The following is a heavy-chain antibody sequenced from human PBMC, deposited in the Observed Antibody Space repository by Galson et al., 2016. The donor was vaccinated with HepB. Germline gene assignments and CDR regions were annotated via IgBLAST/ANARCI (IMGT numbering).Heavy chain of an antibody. J-gene: IGHJ4*02. CDR1: GFTFTDFY. CDR2: VSRRGKNK. D-gene: IGHD6-13*01. CDR3: ARERIATGVRDFDA. Sequence: SLRLSCAASGFTFTDFYMGWIRQAPGKGLEWIADVSRRGKNKYYTDFVKGRFTISRDNAGNSVFLYMNSLTADDPAMYFCARERIATGVRDFDAWGQGTLVTVSS. V-gene: IGHV3-11*01.